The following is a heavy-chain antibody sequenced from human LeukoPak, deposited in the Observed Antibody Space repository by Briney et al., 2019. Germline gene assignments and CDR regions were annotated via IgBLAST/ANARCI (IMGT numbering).Heavy chain of an antibody. Sequence: GGSLRLSCVVSGFTVSSNYMSWVRQAPGKGLEWASVIYSGGSTYYAVSVKGRFTISRDNSKNTLYLQMNSLRAEDTAVYYCARNIGGVGYWGQGTLVTVSS. D-gene: IGHD2-21*01. CDR3: ARNIGGVGY. V-gene: IGHV3-53*01. J-gene: IGHJ4*02. CDR1: GFTVSSNY. CDR2: IYSGGST.